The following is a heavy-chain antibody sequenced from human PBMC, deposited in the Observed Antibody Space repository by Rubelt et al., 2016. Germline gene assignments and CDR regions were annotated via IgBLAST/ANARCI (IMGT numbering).Heavy chain of an antibody. J-gene: IGHJ3*02. D-gene: IGHD2-15*01. CDR3: ARDLVACSSGTCYSKGFDI. Sequence: SLTCAVSGGSINDNNWWSWVRQPPGKGLEWIGEISHSGSTSYNPSLQSRVTISMDKSMHHFSLRLSSVTAADTAVYYCARDLVACSSGTCYSKGFDIWGQGTVVTVSS. V-gene: IGHV4-4*02. CDR2: ISHSGST. CDR1: GGSINDNNW.